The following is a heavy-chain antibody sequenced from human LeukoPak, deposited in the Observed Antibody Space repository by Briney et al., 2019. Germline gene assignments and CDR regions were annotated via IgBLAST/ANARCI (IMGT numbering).Heavy chain of an antibody. J-gene: IGHJ4*02. Sequence: GGSLRLSCAASGFNFDDYVMSWVRQAPGKGLEWVSGINWNGGSRGYADSVKGRFTISRDNAKNSLYLQMNSLRAEDTVVYYCAKGTYGSGTYGSLDYWGQGTLVTVSS. CDR3: AKGTYGSGTYGSLDY. D-gene: IGHD3-10*01. CDR2: INWNGGSR. V-gene: IGHV3-20*04. CDR1: GFNFDDYV.